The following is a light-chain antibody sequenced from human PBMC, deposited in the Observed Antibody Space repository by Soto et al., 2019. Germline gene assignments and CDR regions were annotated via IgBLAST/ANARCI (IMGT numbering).Light chain of an antibody. J-gene: IGLJ1*01. Sequence: QSVLTQPASVSGSPGQSITISCTGTSSDVGGYNYVSWYQQYPGKAPKLMIYEVSNRPSGVSNRFSGSKSDNTASLTISGLQAEDEADYYCSSYSIISTRVFGTGTKVTVL. V-gene: IGLV2-14*01. CDR1: SSDVGGYNY. CDR2: EVS. CDR3: SSYSIISTRV.